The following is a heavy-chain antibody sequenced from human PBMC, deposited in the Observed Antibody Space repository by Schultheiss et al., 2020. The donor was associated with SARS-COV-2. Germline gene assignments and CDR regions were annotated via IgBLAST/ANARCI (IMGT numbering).Heavy chain of an antibody. D-gene: IGHD6-19*01. Sequence: SQTLSLTCAVYGGSFSGYYWSWIRQPPGKWLEWIGSIYHSGSTNYNPSLKSRVTISVDTSKNQFSLQLSSVTAADRAVYYCARGSSSGWYHDCWGQGTLVTVSS. CDR3: ARGSSSGWYHDC. CDR2: IYHSGST. CDR1: GGSFSGYY. V-gene: IGHV4-34*09. J-gene: IGHJ4*02.